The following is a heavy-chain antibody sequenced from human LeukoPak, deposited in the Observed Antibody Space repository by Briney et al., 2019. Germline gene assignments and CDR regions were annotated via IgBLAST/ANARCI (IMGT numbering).Heavy chain of an antibody. Sequence: SETLSLTCTVSGGSISIYYWNWIRQPAGKGLEWIGRIFTSGITNYNPSLKSRVTMSVDTSKNQFSLNLGSVIAADTAIYYCARETSGTYHNPLGYMDVWGKGTTVTVSS. CDR2: IFTSGIT. J-gene: IGHJ6*03. CDR3: ARETSGTYHNPLGYMDV. D-gene: IGHD3-10*01. CDR1: GGSISIYY. V-gene: IGHV4-4*07.